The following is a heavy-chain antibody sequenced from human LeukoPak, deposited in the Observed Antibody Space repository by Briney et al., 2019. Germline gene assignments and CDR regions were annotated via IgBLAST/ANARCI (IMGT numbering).Heavy chain of an antibody. CDR2: IGSSSSYI. V-gene: IGHV3-21*01. J-gene: IGHJ3*02. Sequence: GGSLRLSCAASGFTFSSYSMNWVRQAPGKGLEWVSSIGSSSSYIYYADSVKGRFTISRDNAKNSLYLQMNSLRAEDTAVYYCARWYSSSPDNDAFDIWGQGTMVTVSS. CDR3: ARWYSSSPDNDAFDI. D-gene: IGHD6-6*01. CDR1: GFTFSSYS.